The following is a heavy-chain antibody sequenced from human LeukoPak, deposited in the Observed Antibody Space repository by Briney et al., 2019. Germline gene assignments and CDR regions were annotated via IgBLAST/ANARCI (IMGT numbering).Heavy chain of an antibody. Sequence: PSETLSLTFTVSGGSISSYYWSWIRQPPGKGLEWIGSIYYSGSTYYNPSLKSRVTISVDTSKNQFSLKLSSVTAADTAVYYCARQCTVTPYYYYYGMDVWGQGTTVTVSS. CDR3: ARQCTVTPYYYYYGMDV. J-gene: IGHJ6*02. D-gene: IGHD4-17*01. CDR1: GGSISSYY. V-gene: IGHV4-59*08. CDR2: IYYSGST.